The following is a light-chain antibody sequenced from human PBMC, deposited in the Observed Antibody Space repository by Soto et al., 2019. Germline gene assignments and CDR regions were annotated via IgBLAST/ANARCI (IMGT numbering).Light chain of an antibody. CDR2: DVS. Sequence: QSALPQPASVSGSPGQSITISCTGTSSDVGGSNYVSWYQQHPGKAPKLMIYDVSNRPSGVSNRFSGSKSGNTASLTISGLQAEDEADYYCSSYTSSSTLLYVFGTGTKLTVL. CDR1: SSDVGGSNY. V-gene: IGLV2-14*01. CDR3: SSYTSSSTLLYV. J-gene: IGLJ1*01.